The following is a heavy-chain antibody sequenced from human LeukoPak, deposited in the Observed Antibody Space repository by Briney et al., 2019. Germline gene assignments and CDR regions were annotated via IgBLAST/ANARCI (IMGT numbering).Heavy chain of an antibody. CDR3: AHTQTMVPFDY. Sequence: SGPTLVKPTQTLTLTCTFSGFSLSTSGVGVGWIRQPPGKALEWLALISWDDDNRYSPSLKSRLTFTKDTSKNQVVLTVTNMDPVDTATYYCAHTQTMVPFDYWGQGTLVTVSS. D-gene: IGHD3-10*01. CDR1: GFSLSTSGVG. J-gene: IGHJ4*02. CDR2: ISWDDDN. V-gene: IGHV2-5*02.